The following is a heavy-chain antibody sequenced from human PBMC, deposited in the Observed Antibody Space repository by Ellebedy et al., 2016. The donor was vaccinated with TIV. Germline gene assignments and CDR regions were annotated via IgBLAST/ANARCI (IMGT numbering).Heavy chain of an antibody. Sequence: PGGSLRLSCAASGFTFSTYGMHWVRQVPGKGREWVAVITPDGSYKTYAASVKGRFSVSRDNSKRTVDLQMNSLRPEDTAVYYCVRDGYSDTWYAKWFDPWGQGTLVMVSS. CDR1: GFTFSTYG. CDR3: VRDGYSDTWYAKWFDP. J-gene: IGHJ5*02. CDR2: ITPDGSYK. D-gene: IGHD5-12*01. V-gene: IGHV3-30*03.